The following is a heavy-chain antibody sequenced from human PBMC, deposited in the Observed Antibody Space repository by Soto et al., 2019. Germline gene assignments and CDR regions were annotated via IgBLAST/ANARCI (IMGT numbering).Heavy chain of an antibody. CDR1: GYDFTNYG. Sequence: QVQLVQSGAEVKKTGASVKVSCKSSGYDFTNYGITWVRQAPGQGLDWVGWIRVYNGDTKYAQKFQGRVTLTTDTSTTTAYMELRSLRSDDTAVYYCARGDRSPNYWGQGTLDTVSS. V-gene: IGHV1-18*01. J-gene: IGHJ4*02. CDR3: ARGDRSPNY. CDR2: IRVYNGDT. D-gene: IGHD1-26*01.